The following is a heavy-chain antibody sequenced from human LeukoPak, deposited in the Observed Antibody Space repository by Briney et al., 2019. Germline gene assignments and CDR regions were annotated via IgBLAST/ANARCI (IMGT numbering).Heavy chain of an antibody. CDR2: INPNSGGT. CDR3: ARDRFRLGGPFDI. V-gene: IGHV1-2*02. CDR1: GYTFTGYY. Sequence: ASVKVSCKASGYTFTGYYMHWVRQAPGQGLEWMGWINPNSGGTNYAQKFQGRVTMTRDTSISTAYMELSRLRSDDTAVYYCARDRFRLGGPFDIWGQGTMVTVSS. J-gene: IGHJ3*02. D-gene: IGHD2/OR15-2a*01.